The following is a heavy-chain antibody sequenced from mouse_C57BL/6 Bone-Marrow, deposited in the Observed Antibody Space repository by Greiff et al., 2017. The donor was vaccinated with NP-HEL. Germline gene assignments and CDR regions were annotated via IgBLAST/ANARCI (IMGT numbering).Heavy chain of an antibody. CDR1: GYTFTSYW. CDR2: IYPSDSET. J-gene: IGHJ1*03. V-gene: IGHV1-61*01. Sequence: QVQLKQPGAELVRPGSSVKLSCKASGYTFTSYWMDWVKQRPGQGLEWIGNIYPSDSETNYNQKFKDKATLTVDKSSSTAYMQLRSLTSEDSAVYYCASWSHWYFDVWGTGTTVTVSA. CDR3: ASWSHWYFDV.